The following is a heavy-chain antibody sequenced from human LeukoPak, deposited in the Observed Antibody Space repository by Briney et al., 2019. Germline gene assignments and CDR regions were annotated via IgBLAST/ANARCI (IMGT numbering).Heavy chain of an antibody. CDR3: ARDGSGYDDAFDI. CDR1: GFTLSSYE. V-gene: IGHV3-21*01. D-gene: IGHD3-10*01. J-gene: IGHJ3*02. CDR2: ISSSSSYI. Sequence: GGSLRLSCTVSGFTLSSYEMSWIRQAPGKGLEWVSSISSSSSYIYYADSVKGRFTISRDNARNSLYLQMNSLRAEDTAVYYCARDGSGYDDAFDIWGQGTMVTVSS.